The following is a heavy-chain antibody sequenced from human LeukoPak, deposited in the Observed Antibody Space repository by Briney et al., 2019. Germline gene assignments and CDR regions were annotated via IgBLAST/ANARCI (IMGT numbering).Heavy chain of an antibody. CDR1: GGSIGSNSFY. Sequence: SETLSLTRTVSGGSIGSNSFYWGWIRQPPGKGLEWIGYIYYSGTTNYNPSLKRRVTISVDTSKNQFSLKLSSVTAADAAVYYCARLRYNWNVCVFDIWGQGTMVTISS. CDR2: IYYSGTT. D-gene: IGHD1-1*01. J-gene: IGHJ3*02. CDR3: ARLRYNWNVCVFDI. V-gene: IGHV4-61*05.